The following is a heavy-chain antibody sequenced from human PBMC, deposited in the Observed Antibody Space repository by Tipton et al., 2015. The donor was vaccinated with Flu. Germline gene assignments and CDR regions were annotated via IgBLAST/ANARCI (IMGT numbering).Heavy chain of an antibody. CDR1: GGSISSYY. V-gene: IGHV4-59*01. J-gene: IGHJ4*02. CDR3: ARGDYYGPPDY. D-gene: IGHD3-10*01. CDR2: IYYSGST. Sequence: LRLSCTVSGGSISSYYWSWIRQPPGKGLEWIGYIYYSGSTNYNPSLKSRVTISVDTSKNQFSLKLSSVTAADTAVYYCARGDYYGPPDYWGQGTLVTVSS.